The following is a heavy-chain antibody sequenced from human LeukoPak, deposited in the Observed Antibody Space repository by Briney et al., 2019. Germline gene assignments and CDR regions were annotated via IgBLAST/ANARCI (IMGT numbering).Heavy chain of an antibody. CDR2: ISSSGSTI. CDR1: GFTFSDYY. CDR3: ARDPSAFAGYFDF. V-gene: IGHV3-11*01. D-gene: IGHD3-10*01. J-gene: IGHJ4*02. Sequence: PGGSLRLSCAASGFTFSDYYMSWIRQAPGKGLEWVSYISSSGSTIYYADSVKGRFTISRDNAKNSLYLQMNSLRAEDTAVYFCARDPSAFAGYFDFWGQGTLVTASS.